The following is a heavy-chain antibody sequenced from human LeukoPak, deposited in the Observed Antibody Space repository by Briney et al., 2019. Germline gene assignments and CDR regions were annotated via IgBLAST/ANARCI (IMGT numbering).Heavy chain of an antibody. V-gene: IGHV4-4*02. CDR2: IYHSGST. CDR3: ARRHGYDFWTSIRFDP. Sequence: KSSETLSLTCAVSGGSISSSNWWSWVRQPPGKGLEWIGEIYHSGSTNYNPSLKSRVTISVDTSKNQFSLKLSSVTAADTAVYYCARRHGYDFWTSIRFDPWGQGTLVTVSS. D-gene: IGHD3-3*01. CDR1: GGSISSSNW. J-gene: IGHJ5*02.